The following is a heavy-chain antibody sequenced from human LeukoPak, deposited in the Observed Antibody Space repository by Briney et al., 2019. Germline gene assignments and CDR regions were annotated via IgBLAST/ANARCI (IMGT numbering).Heavy chain of an antibody. V-gene: IGHV1-2*04. J-gene: IGHJ6*02. CDR1: GYTFTGYY. CDR3: ARDGGWTPRGAYYYYYGMDV. Sequence: ASVKVSCKASGYTFTGYYMYWVRQAPGQGLEWMGWINPNSGGTNYAQKFQGWVTMTRDTSISTAYMELSRLRSDDTAVYYCARDGGWTPRGAYYYYYGMDVWGQGTTVTVSS. D-gene: IGHD6-19*01. CDR2: INPNSGGT.